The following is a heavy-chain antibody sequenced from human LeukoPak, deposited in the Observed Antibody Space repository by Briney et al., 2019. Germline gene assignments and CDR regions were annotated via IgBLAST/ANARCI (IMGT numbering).Heavy chain of an antibody. CDR1: GFTFGDYT. J-gene: IGHJ6*03. CDR2: IRSKTYGATT. CDR3: SREAGVCYTTGCDYNYYYMDV. Sequence: GGSLRLSCSASGFTFGDYTLSWFRQAPGQGLEWVGLIRSKTYGATTEYAASVKGRFTISRDDSKSIAYLQMSGLKTEDTAVFHCSREAGVCYTTGCDYNYYYMDVWGKGTTVTVSS. V-gene: IGHV3-49*03. D-gene: IGHD2-2*01.